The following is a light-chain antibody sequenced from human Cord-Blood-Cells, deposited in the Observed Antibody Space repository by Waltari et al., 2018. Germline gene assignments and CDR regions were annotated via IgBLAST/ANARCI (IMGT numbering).Light chain of an antibody. J-gene: IGKJ5*01. CDR1: QGISSY. V-gene: IGKV1-9*01. CDR2: AAS. Sequence: DIQLTQSPSFLSASVGDRVTITCRARQGISSYLAWYQQKPGKAPKLLIYAASTLQSGVPSRFSGSGSGTEFTLTISSLQPEDFATYYCQQLNSYPSLTFGQGTRLEIK. CDR3: QQLNSYPSLT.